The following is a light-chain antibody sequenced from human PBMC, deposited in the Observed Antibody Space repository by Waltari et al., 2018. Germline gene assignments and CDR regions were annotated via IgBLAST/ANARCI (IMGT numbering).Light chain of an antibody. CDR1: EALNKW. V-gene: IGKV1-5*01. Sequence: DTQLSQFPSTLAPSVGDRVTITCRAREALNKWVAWYQQKPGKAPKVLIYDASTLQSGVPSRFSGSGSGTEFTLTIDSLQPDDFATYYCQQYNRFSPFGQGTNVEVK. CDR3: QQYNRFSP. J-gene: IGKJ1*01. CDR2: DAS.